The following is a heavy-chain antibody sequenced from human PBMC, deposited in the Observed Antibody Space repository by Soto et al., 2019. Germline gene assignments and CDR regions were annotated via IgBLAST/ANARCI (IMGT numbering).Heavy chain of an antibody. Sequence: SATLSLTCAVYGGSFSGYYWSWIRQPPGKGLEWIGEINHSGSTNYNPSLKSRVTISVDTSKNQFSLKLSSVTAADTAVYYCARDRASWHKYFQHWGQGTLVTVSS. CDR1: GGSFSGYY. CDR3: ARDRASWHKYFQH. V-gene: IGHV4-34*01. CDR2: INHSGST. J-gene: IGHJ1*01. D-gene: IGHD6-13*01.